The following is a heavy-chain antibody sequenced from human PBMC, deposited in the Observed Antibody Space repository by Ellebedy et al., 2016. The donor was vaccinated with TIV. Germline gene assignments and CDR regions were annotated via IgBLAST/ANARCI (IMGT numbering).Heavy chain of an antibody. D-gene: IGHD3-16*01. Sequence: GGSLRLSXTTSGFTFGDSAVSWFRQAPGKGLEWVGFIRTKARGGTTEHAASVKGRVVISRDDSTSTASLKLNSLKTEDTAVYYCTRVSFDYVWGSYRLDYIDHWGQGTLVTVSS. CDR1: GFTFGDSA. CDR3: TRVSFDYVWGSYRLDYIDH. V-gene: IGHV3-49*03. J-gene: IGHJ4*02. CDR2: IRTKARGGTT.